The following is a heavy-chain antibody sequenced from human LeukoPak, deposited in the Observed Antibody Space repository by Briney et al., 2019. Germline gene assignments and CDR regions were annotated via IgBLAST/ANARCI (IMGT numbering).Heavy chain of an antibody. V-gene: IGHV4-4*07. J-gene: IGHJ6*02. CDR3: ARDRGTPVGYYYYGMDV. CDR1: GGSISSYY. Sequence: SETLSLTCTVPGGSISSYYCSWVRQPAGRGLEWIGRIYTSGSTNYNPSLKSRVTMSVDTSKNQFSLKLSSVTAADTAVYYCARDRGTPVGYYYYGMDVWGQGTTVTVSS. D-gene: IGHD3-10*01. CDR2: IYTSGST.